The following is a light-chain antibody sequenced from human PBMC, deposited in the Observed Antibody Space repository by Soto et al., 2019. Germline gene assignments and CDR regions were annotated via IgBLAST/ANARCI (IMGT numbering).Light chain of an antibody. J-gene: IGKJ2*01. Sequence: EIVLTQSPGTLSLSPGERATLSCRASQRVSSSYLAWYQQKPGQAPRLLIYGASTRATGIPDRFSGSGSGTDFTLTISRLEPEDFAVYYCQQYGSHPVTFGQGNKLEIK. CDR1: QRVSSSY. V-gene: IGKV3-20*01. CDR2: GAS. CDR3: QQYGSHPVT.